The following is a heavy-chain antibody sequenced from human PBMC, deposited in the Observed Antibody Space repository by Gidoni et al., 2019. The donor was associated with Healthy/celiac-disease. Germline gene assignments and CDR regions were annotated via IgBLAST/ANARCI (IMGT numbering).Heavy chain of an antibody. J-gene: IGHJ6*02. CDR2: ISGSGGST. Sequence: EVQLLESGGGLVQPGGSLRLSCAASGFTFSSYAMSWVRQAPGKGLEWVSAISGSGGSTYYADSVKGRFTISRDNSKNTLYLQMNSLRAEDTAVYYCAKAKAGGVADSPLYYYYYGMDVWGQGTTVTVSS. V-gene: IGHV3-23*01. CDR1: GFTFSSYA. CDR3: AKAKAGGVADSPLYYYYYGMDV. D-gene: IGHD3-16*01.